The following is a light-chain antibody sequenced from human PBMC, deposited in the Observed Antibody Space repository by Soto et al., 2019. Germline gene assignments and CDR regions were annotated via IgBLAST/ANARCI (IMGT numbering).Light chain of an antibody. CDR2: GAS. CDR3: QQYGNSMVT. J-gene: IGKJ3*01. Sequence: EIVLTHSPGTLSLSPCERATLSWSASQTVSSTYLAWYQQKPGQAPRLLIYGASSRATGIPDRFSGSGSGTDFTLTISRLEPEDFAVYYCQQYGNSMVTFGPGTKVDI. CDR1: QTVSSTY. V-gene: IGKV3-20*01.